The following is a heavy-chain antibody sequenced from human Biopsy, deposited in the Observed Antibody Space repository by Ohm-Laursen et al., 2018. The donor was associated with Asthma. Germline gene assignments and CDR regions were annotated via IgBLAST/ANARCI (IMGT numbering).Heavy chain of an antibody. J-gene: IGHJ5*02. CDR3: ARVQKSPGDRWFDP. Sequence: ASVKVSCNTSAYTFIGYHLHWVRQAPGEGLGWMGRINPNGGATIYAQKFQGRVTMTRDTSISTAYMELSRLTSDDTAVYYCARVQKSPGDRWFDPWGQGTLVTVSS. CDR1: AYTFIGYH. CDR2: INPNGGAT. V-gene: IGHV1-2*06. D-gene: IGHD7-27*01.